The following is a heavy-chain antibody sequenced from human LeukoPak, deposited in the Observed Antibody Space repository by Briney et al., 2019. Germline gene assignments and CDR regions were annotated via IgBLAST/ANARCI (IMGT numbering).Heavy chain of an antibody. CDR1: GASLNNYY. CDR3: ARQMNTVTADY. D-gene: IGHD4-17*01. V-gene: IGHV4-59*08. J-gene: IGHJ4*02. CDR2: VDYSGNT. Sequence: PSETLSLTCTVSGASLNNYYWNWVRQPPGKELEWIGNVDYSGNTRHNPSLNSRVTISIDTSKNQFSLRLSSVTAADTAVYYCARQMNTVTADYWGQGTLVTVSS.